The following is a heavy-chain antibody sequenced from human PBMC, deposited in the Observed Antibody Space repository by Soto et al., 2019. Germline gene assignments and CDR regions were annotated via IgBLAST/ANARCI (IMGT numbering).Heavy chain of an antibody. J-gene: IGHJ6*04. CDR2: IKSKTDGGTT. D-gene: IGHD2-15*01. Sequence: PWGSLRLSCAASGFTFSNSWMSWFRQAPGKGLEWVSRIKSKTDGGTTDYAAPVKGRFTISRDDSKNTLYLQMNSLKTEDTDVYYCTTCRGGRSGKGMDFWAKVTKVTVAS. CDR1: GFTFSNSW. V-gene: IGHV3-15*01. CDR3: TTCRGGRSGKGMDF.